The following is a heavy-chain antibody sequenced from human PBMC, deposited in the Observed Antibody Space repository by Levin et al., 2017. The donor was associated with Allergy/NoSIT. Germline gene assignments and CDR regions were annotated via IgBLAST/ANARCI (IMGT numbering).Heavy chain of an antibody. D-gene: IGHD1-1*01. CDR1: GGSISSYY. Sequence: SETLSLTCTVSGGSISSYYWSWIRQPPGKGLEWIGYIYYSGSTNYNPSLKSRVTISVDTSKNQFSLKLSSVTAADTAVYYCASQTEAGAFDIWGQGTMVTVSS. CDR2: IYYSGST. V-gene: IGHV4-59*08. CDR3: ASQTEAGAFDI. J-gene: IGHJ3*02.